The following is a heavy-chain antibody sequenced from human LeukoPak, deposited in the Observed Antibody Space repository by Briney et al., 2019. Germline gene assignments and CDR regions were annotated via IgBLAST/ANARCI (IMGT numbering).Heavy chain of an antibody. D-gene: IGHD3-22*01. CDR2: IYSGGST. J-gene: IGHJ4*02. CDR3: AIQTTMIVVVPYFDY. Sequence: GGSLRLSCAASGFTVSSNYMSWVRQAPGKGLEWVSLIYSGGSTYYADSVKGRFTISRDNSKNTLYLQMNSLRAEDTAVYYCAIQTTMIVVVPYFDYWGQGTLVTVSS. CDR1: GFTVSSNY. V-gene: IGHV3-53*01.